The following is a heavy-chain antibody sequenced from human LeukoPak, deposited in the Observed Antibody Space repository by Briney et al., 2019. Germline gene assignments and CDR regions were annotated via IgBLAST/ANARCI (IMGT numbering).Heavy chain of an antibody. Sequence: GASVKLSCTASGYPFTTYGISTVPQAPGHGREWMGGFSAYNSNTNYAQNPPGRVTTTKDKSTTTTYMDLRSPRSHAAARSYCAGSGVYSSSSDDDYWGQGTLVTVSS. V-gene: IGHV1-18*01. D-gene: IGHD6-6*01. CDR1: GYPFTTYG. CDR3: AGSGVYSSSSDDDY. CDR2: FSAYNSNT. J-gene: IGHJ4*02.